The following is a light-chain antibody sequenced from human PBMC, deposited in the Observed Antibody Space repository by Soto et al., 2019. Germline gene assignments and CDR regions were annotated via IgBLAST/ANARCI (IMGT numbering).Light chain of an antibody. CDR1: QSVPKDY. CDR3: QQSSISPLT. J-gene: IGKJ4*01. CDR2: GAS. Sequence: EIGLTQSPGTLSLSPGERATLSCRASQSVPKDYLVWYQHKPGQAPRLLIHGASSRATGIPDRFSGSGSGTDFTLTISRLEPEDFAVYYCQQSSISPLTFGGGTKVDIK. V-gene: IGKV3-20*01.